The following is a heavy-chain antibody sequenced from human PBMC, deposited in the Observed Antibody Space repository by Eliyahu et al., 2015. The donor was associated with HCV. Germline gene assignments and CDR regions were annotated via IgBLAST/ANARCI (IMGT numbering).Heavy chain of an antibody. Sequence: QVQLQQWGAGLLKPSETLSLTCAVYGGSFSGYYWSWXRQPPGKGLEWIGEINHSGSTNYNPSLKSRVTISVDTSKNQFSLKLSSVTAADTTVYYCARGFRITMIVVGSYNWFDPWGQGTLVTVSS. CDR1: GGSFSGYY. CDR3: ARGFRITMIVVGSYNWFDP. D-gene: IGHD3-22*01. V-gene: IGHV4-34*01. J-gene: IGHJ5*02. CDR2: INHSGST.